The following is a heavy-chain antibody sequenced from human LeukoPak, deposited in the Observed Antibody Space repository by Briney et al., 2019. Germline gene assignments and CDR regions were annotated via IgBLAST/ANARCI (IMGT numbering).Heavy chain of an antibody. V-gene: IGHV3-64D*06. J-gene: IGHJ4*02. D-gene: IGHD6-19*01. CDR3: VKDLLIGGSGWG. CDR2: IRSNGGDT. CDR1: GFTFSSYA. Sequence: PGGSLRLSCSASGFTFSSYAMHWVRQAPGKGLEYVSGIRSNGGDTYHADSVKGRFTISRDNSKNTLYLQMISLRPEDTAVYYCVKDLLIGGSGWGWGQGTLVTVSS.